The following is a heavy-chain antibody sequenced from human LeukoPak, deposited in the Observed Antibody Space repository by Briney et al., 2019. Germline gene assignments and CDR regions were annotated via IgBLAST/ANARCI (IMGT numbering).Heavy chain of an antibody. Sequence: GASVKVSCKASGGTFSSYAISWVRQAPGQGLEWMGGIIPIFGTANYAQKFQGRVTITADESTSTAYMELSSLRSEDTAVYYCARGRGYSYGSRRNYYYYYYMDVWGEGTTVTISS. CDR2: IIPIFGTA. J-gene: IGHJ6*03. CDR1: GGTFSSYA. D-gene: IGHD5-18*01. CDR3: ARGRGYSYGSRRNYYYYYYMDV. V-gene: IGHV1-69*13.